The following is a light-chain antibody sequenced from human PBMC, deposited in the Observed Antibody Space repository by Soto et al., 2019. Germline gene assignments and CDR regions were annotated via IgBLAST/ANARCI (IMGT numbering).Light chain of an antibody. CDR3: LQYNDWRPRQYT. CDR1: QSVSSD. J-gene: IGKJ2*01. Sequence: EIVMTQSPATLSVSPGERATLSCRASQSVSSDLAWYQHKPGQAPRLLIYGAYTRATGTPASLSVRGSGTECSLSICSLQTEDFAVYDSLQYNDWRPRQYTLGQGTKLEIK. CDR2: GAY. V-gene: IGKV3-15*01.